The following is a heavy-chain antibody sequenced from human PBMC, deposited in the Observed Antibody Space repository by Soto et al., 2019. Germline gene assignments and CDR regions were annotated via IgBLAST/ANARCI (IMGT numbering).Heavy chain of an antibody. D-gene: IGHD1-26*01. CDR3: ARRYSGSYYFDY. CDR1: GGSISNISCY. CDR2: IYYSGGT. Sequence: SLTLSVTCSVSGGSISNISCYRVSIHQPPGKGLEWIGSIYYSGGTYYNPSLKSRVTISVDTSKNQFSLKLSSVTAADTAVYYCARRYSGSYYFDYWGQGTLVTVS. J-gene: IGHJ4*02. V-gene: IGHV4-39*01.